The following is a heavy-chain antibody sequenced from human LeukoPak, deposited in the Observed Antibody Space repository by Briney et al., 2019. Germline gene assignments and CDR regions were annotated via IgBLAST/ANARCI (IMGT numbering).Heavy chain of an antibody. V-gene: IGHV5-51*01. CDR3: ARHDCGGGGCYGWFDP. CDR1: GYSFTSYW. Sequence: GESLKISCKISGYSFTSYWIGWVRQMPGKGLEWMRIIYPGDSATRYSPSFQGQVTISADKSISTAYLQWSSLKASDTAMYYCARHDCGGGGCYGWFDPWGQGTLVSVSS. D-gene: IGHD2-15*01. J-gene: IGHJ5*02. CDR2: IYPGDSAT.